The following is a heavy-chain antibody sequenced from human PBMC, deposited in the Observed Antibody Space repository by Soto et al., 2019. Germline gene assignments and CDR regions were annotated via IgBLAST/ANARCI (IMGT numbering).Heavy chain of an antibody. CDR1: GGSINSYY. D-gene: IGHD5-18*01. J-gene: IGHJ6*02. Sequence: SETLSLTCTVSGGSINSYYWNWIRQPPGKGLEWIGDINYSGRTNYNPSLKSRATISVDTSKDQFSLRLSSVTAADTAVYYCAGEADSYGHRYGGDVWGQGTTVTVSS. CDR2: INYSGRT. V-gene: IGHV4-59*01. CDR3: AGEADSYGHRYGGDV.